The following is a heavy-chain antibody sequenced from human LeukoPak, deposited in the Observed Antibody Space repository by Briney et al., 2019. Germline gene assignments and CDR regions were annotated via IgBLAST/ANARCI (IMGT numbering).Heavy chain of an antibody. J-gene: IGHJ4*02. D-gene: IGHD7-27*01. CDR3: TKDLTGEVDY. Sequence: GGSLRLSCAASGFTVSSNYMSWVRQAPGKGLEWVSVIYSGGSTYYADSVKGRFTIPRDNAKNTLYLQMNSLRAEDTAVYYCTKDLTGEVDYWGQGTLVTVSS. CDR1: GFTVSSNY. V-gene: IGHV3-53*01. CDR2: IYSGGST.